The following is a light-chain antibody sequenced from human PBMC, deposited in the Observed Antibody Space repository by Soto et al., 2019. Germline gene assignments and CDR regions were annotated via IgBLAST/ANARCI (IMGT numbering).Light chain of an antibody. CDR2: DAV. Sequence: EIVLTQSPGPLSLSPGEGATLSCRASQSFTGTNLAWYQQRPGQAPRLLIYDAVRRATGIPDRFRGSGSGTDFTLTRGRLKPEDFAVYHCHLYCSSLTFGGGTKVDIX. CDR1: QSFTGTN. J-gene: IGKJ4*01. V-gene: IGKV3-20*01. CDR3: HLYCSSLT.